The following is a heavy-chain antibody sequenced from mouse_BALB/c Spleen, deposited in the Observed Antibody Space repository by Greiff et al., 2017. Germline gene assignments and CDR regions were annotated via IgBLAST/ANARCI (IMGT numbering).Heavy chain of an antibody. J-gene: IGHJ2*01. D-gene: IGHD1-1*01. V-gene: IGHV1-9*01. CDR3: ARSGAVVAMEGY. CDR1: GYTFSSYW. Sequence: QVQLQQSGAELMKPGASVKISCKATGYTFSSYWIEWVKQRPGHGLEWIGEILPGSGSTNYNEKFKGKATFTADTSSNTAYMQLSSLTSEDSAVYYCARSGAVVAMEGYWGQGTTLTVSS. CDR2: ILPGSGST.